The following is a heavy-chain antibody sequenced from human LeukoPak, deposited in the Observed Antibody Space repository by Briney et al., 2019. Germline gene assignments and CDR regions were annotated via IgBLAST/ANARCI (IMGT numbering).Heavy chain of an antibody. J-gene: IGHJ6*03. Sequence: GGSLRLSCAASGFTVSSNEMSWVRQAPGKGLEWVSGISWNSGSIGYADSVKGRFTISRDNAKNSLYLQMSSLRAEDTAVYYCARDPYSGRYGDYYYYYMDVWGKGTTVTISS. CDR1: GFTVSSNE. D-gene: IGHD1-26*01. CDR2: ISWNSGSI. V-gene: IGHV3-48*04. CDR3: ARDPYSGRYGDYYYYYMDV.